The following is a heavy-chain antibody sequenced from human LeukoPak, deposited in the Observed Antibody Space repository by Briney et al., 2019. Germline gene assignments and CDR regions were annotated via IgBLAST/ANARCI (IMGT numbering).Heavy chain of an antibody. V-gene: IGHV4-30-2*01. CDR2: IYHSGST. D-gene: IGHD4-17*01. Sequence: PSETLSLTCAVSGGSISSGGYSWSWIRQPPGKGLEWIGYIYHSGSTYYNPSLKSRVTISVDRSKNQFSLKLSSVTAADTAVYYCARVHYGDYYHYFDYWGQGTLVTVSS. CDR3: ARVHYGDYYHYFDY. CDR1: GGSISSGGYS. J-gene: IGHJ4*02.